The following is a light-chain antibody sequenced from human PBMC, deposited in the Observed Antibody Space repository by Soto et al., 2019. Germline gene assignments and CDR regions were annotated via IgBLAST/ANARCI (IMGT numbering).Light chain of an antibody. CDR3: QHYDTVPPFT. V-gene: IGKV1-33*01. J-gene: IGKJ2*01. CDR2: EAS. CDR1: QDIRNY. Sequence: DMQLTQSPSSLSASIGDRVTITCQANQDIRNYLNWYQHKAGKAPKVLIYEASTLDTGVPSRFSGSGSGTDFTLTITSLQPEDIATYYCQHYDTVPPFTFGQGTKLEIK.